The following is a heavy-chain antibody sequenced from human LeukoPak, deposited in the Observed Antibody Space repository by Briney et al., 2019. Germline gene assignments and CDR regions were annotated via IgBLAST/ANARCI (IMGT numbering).Heavy chain of an antibody. V-gene: IGHV1-8*01. CDR2: MKPDSGNT. Sequence: EASVKVSCKASGYTFISYDINWVRQATGQGLEWMGWMKPDSGNTGYAQKFQGRVTMTRNTSTNTAYMELSSLRSEDTAVYYCATEYSSGWSPYFDYWGQGTLVTVSS. J-gene: IGHJ4*02. CDR1: GYTFISYD. D-gene: IGHD6-19*01. CDR3: ATEYSSGWSPYFDY.